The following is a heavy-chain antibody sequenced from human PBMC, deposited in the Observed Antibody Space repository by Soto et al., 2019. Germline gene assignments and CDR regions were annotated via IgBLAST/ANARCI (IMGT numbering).Heavy chain of an antibody. J-gene: IGHJ6*02. D-gene: IGHD6-13*01. Sequence: PGGSLRLSCAASGFTFRSYGIHWVRQAPCKGLEWVALIWFDGSKKYYVDSVKGRFAVSRDNSKNTLYLQMNSLRVEDTAVYYCARDRLVPYGYGMDVWGQGTTVTV. V-gene: IGHV3-33*01. CDR2: IWFDGSKK. CDR1: GFTFRSYG. CDR3: ARDRLVPYGYGMDV.